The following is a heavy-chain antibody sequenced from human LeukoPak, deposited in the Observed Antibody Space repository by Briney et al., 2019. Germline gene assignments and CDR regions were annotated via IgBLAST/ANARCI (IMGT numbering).Heavy chain of an antibody. CDR3: ARGFRARTYCTGGVCYTNWFDP. J-gene: IGHJ5*02. V-gene: IGHV1-2*02. D-gene: IGHD2-8*02. Sequence: ASVKVSCKASGGTFTGYYMHWVRQAPGQGLEWMGWINPSSGGTNYAQKFQGRVTMTRDTSISTAYMELSRLRSDDTAVYYCARGFRARTYCTGGVCYTNWFDPWGQGTLVTVSS. CDR1: GGTFTGYY. CDR2: INPSSGGT.